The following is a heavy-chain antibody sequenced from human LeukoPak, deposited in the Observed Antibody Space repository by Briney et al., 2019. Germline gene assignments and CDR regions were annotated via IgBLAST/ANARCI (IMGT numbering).Heavy chain of an antibody. V-gene: IGHV4-34*01. D-gene: IGHD2-8*02. CDR1: GGSFSGYY. J-gene: IGHJ6*02. CDR2: INHSGST. CDR3: ARGILGPMDV. Sequence: SETLSLTCAVYGGSFSGYYWSWIRQPPGKGLEWIGEINHSGSTNNNPSLKSRVTISVDTSKNQFSLKLSSVTAADTAVYYCARGILGPMDVWGQGTTVTVSS.